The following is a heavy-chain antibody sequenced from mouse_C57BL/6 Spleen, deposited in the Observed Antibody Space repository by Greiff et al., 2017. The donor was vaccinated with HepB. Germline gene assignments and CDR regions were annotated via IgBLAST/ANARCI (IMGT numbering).Heavy chain of an antibody. V-gene: IGHV1-43*01. D-gene: IGHD1-1*01. J-gene: IGHJ2*01. CDR3: ASTVVATDY. Sequence: VQLQQSGPELVKPGASVKISCKASGYSFTGYYMHWVKQSSEKSLEWIGEINPSTGGTSYNQKFKGKATLTVDKSSSTAYMQLKSLTSEDSAVYYCASTVVATDYWGQGTTLTVSS. CDR1: GYSFTGYY. CDR2: INPSTGGT.